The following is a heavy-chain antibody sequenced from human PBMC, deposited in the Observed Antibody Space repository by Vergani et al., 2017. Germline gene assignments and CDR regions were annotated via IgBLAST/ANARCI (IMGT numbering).Heavy chain of an antibody. CDR2: ISYDGSNK. D-gene: IGHD3-22*01. CDR1: GFTFSSYG. J-gene: IGHJ3*02. Sequence: QVQLVESGGGVVQPGRSLRLSCAASGFTFSSYGMHWVRQAPGKGLEWVAVISYDGSNKYYADSVKGRFTISRDNSKNTLYLQMNSLRAEDTALYYCAKDSNYYDFVPGGSAVDIWGQGTMVTVSS. CDR3: AKDSNYYDFVPGGSAVDI. V-gene: IGHV3-30*18.